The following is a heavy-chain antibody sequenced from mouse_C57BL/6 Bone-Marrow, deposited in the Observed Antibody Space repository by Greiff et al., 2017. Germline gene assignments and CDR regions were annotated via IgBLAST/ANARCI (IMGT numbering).Heavy chain of an antibody. CDR2: IDPETGGT. Sequence: QVQLQQSGAELVRPGASVTLSCKASGFTFTDYEMHWVKQTPVHGLEWIGAIDPETGGTAYNQKFKGKAILTADKSSSTAYMELRSLTSEDSAVYYCTREGFDYWGQGTTLTVSS. J-gene: IGHJ2*01. CDR3: TREGFDY. V-gene: IGHV1-15*01. CDR1: GFTFTDYE.